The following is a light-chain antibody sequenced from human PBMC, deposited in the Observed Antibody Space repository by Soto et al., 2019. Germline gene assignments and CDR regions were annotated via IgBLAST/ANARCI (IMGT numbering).Light chain of an antibody. J-gene: IGLJ2*01. V-gene: IGLV2-14*01. CDR3: SSYSNTSSPPVL. CDR1: SSDVGRYNY. Sequence: QSALTQPASVSGSPGQSITISCTGTSSDVGRYNYVSWYQQHPGKAPKVMIYEVSYRPSGVSSRFSGSKSGNTASLTISGLQAEAEADFYCSSYSNTSSPPVLFGGGTKLTVL. CDR2: EVS.